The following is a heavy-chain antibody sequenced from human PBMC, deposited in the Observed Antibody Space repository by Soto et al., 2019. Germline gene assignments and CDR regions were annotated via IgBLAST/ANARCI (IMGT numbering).Heavy chain of an antibody. CDR1: GYTFTSYY. CDR2: INPGGGT. D-gene: IGHD3-22*01. J-gene: IGHJ4*02. Sequence: ASVKVSCKAPGYTFTSYYVHWVRQAPGQGLEWMGIINPGGGTSYAQKFQGRVTMTRDTSTSTVYMELSSLRSEDTAVYYCARGAFYYDSSGYPGYWGQGTLVTVSS. V-gene: IGHV1-46*01. CDR3: ARGAFYYDSSGYPGY.